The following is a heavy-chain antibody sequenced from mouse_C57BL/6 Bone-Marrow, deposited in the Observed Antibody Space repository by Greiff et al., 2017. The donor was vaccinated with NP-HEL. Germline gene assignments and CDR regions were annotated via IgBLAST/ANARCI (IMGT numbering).Heavy chain of an antibody. J-gene: IGHJ4*01. Sequence: EVKLMESGGGLVQPGGSLKLSCAASGFTFSDYYMYWVRQTPEKRLEWVAYISNGGGSTYYPDTVKGRFTLSRDNAKNTLYLHMSRLKSEDTAMYYCARHGALYAMDYWGQGTSVTVSS. V-gene: IGHV5-12*01. CDR1: GFTFSDYY. CDR2: ISNGGGST. CDR3: ARHGALYAMDY.